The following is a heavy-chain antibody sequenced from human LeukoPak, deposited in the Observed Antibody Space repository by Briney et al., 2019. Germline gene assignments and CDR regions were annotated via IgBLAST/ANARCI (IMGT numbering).Heavy chain of an antibody. CDR3: HIVGSAQKPDS. D-gene: IGHD1-26*01. J-gene: IGHJ4*02. Sequence: GGSLRLSCEGPAFTFSTYGLHWVRQTPGKGLEWLSAISDDGSNKYYADSVKGRFTISRDNSKNTLYLQMNNLTTRDTALYYCHIVGSAQKPDSGGQGTLVTVSS. CDR2: ISDDGSNK. CDR1: AFTFSTYG. V-gene: IGHV3-30*03.